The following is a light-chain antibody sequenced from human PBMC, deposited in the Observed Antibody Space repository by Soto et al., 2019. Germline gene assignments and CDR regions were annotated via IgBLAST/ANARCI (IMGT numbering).Light chain of an antibody. V-gene: IGKV3-20*01. Sequence: EIVLTQSPGTLSFSPGERATLSCRASQSVSSYYLAWYQQKPGQAPRLLIYGASSRATGIPDRFSGSGSGTDFTLTISRLEPEDFAVYYCQQYGSSRTFGQGTKVDIK. J-gene: IGKJ1*01. CDR3: QQYGSSRT. CDR2: GAS. CDR1: QSVSSYY.